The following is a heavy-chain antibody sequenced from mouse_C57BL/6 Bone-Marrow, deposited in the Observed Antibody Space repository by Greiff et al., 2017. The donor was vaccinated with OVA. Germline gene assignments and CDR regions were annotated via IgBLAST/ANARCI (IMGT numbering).Heavy chain of an antibody. CDR3: ARGATVAPFAY. Sequence: VQLQQSGAELARPGASVKMSCKASGYTFTSYTMHWVKQRPGQGLEWIGYINPSSGYTKYNQKFKDKATLTADKSSSTAYMQLSSLTSEDSAVYYCARGATVAPFAYWGQGTLVTVSA. CDR1: GYTFTSYT. J-gene: IGHJ3*01. CDR2: INPSSGYT. D-gene: IGHD1-1*01. V-gene: IGHV1-4*01.